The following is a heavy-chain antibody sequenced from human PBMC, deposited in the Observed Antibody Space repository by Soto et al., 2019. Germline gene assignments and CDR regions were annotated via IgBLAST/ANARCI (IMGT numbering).Heavy chain of an antibody. CDR3: ARGGYFDWLLKN. V-gene: IGHV4-34*01. J-gene: IGHJ4*02. Sequence: SETLSLTCAVYGGSFSGYYWSWIRQPPGKGLEWIGEINHSGSTNYNPSLKSRVTISVDTSKNQFSLKLSSVTAADTAVYYCARGGYFDWLLKNWGQGTLVTVSS. CDR1: GGSFSGYY. CDR2: INHSGST. D-gene: IGHD3-9*01.